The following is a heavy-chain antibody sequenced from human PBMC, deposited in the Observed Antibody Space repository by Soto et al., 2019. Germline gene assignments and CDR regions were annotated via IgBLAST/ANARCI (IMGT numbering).Heavy chain of an antibody. D-gene: IGHD1-1*01. J-gene: IGHJ4*02. CDR3: ARLQYNFDY. Sequence: SETLSLTCSVSGGSISSSSYYWGWIRQPPGKGLEWIGSIYYSGSTYYNPSLKSRVTISVDTSKNQFSLKLSSVTAADTAVYYCARLQYNFDYWGQGTLVTVSS. CDR1: GGSISSSSYY. V-gene: IGHV4-39*07. CDR2: IYYSGST.